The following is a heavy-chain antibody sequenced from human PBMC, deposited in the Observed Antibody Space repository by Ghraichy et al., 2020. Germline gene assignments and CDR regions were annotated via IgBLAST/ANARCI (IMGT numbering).Heavy chain of an antibody. V-gene: IGHV3-21*01. CDR1: GFTFSDYH. CDR2: ISRTATYI. J-gene: IGHJ3*01. Sequence: GGSLRLSCVASGFTFSDYHMNWVRQVPGKGLEWVSAISRTATYIYYRDSVKGRFIISRDNTKNSLFLQMYSLRVEDAAVYYCARDSDFYDSRGYPDAFDLWGQGTMVTVSS. D-gene: IGHD3-22*01. CDR3: ARDSDFYDSRGYPDAFDL.